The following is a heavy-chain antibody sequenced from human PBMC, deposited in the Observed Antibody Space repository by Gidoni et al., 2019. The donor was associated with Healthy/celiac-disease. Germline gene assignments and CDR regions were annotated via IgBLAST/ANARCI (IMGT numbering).Heavy chain of an antibody. CDR2: ISGSGGST. Sequence: EVQLLEYGGGLVQPGGSLRISCAASGFTFSRCAMRWVRQAPGKGLGWVSAISGSGGSTYYADSVKGRFTISRDNSKNTLYLQMNSLRAEDTAVYYCAKSSAEYYYDSSGYYAFDIWGQGTMVTVSS. J-gene: IGHJ3*02. V-gene: IGHV3-23*01. D-gene: IGHD3-22*01. CDR3: AKSSAEYYYDSSGYYAFDI. CDR1: GFTFSRCA.